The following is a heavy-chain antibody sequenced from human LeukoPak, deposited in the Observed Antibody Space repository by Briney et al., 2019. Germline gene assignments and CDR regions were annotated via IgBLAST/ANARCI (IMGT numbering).Heavy chain of an antibody. D-gene: IGHD6-13*01. J-gene: IGHJ6*02. CDR3: ARDQGYSSTFHYYYGMGV. V-gene: IGHV1-18*01. CDR2: ISAYNGNT. CDR1: GYTFTSYG. Sequence: ASVKVSCKASGYTFTSYGISWVRQAPGQGLEWMGWISAYNGNTNYAQKLQGRVTMTTDTSTSTAYMELRSLRSDDTAVYYCARDQGYSSTFHYYYGMGVWGQGTTVTVSS.